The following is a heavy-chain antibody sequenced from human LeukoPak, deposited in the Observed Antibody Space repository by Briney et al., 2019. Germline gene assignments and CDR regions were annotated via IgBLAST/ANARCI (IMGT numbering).Heavy chain of an antibody. CDR3: ASESLSSGYYGGAFDI. J-gene: IGHJ3*02. Sequence: GESLKISCKGSGYSFTSYWIGWVRQMPGKGLEWMGIIYPGDSDTRYSPSFQGQVTISADKSISTAYLQWSSLKASDTAMYYCASESLSSGYYGGAFDIWGQGTMVTVSS. D-gene: IGHD3-22*01. V-gene: IGHV5-51*01. CDR2: IYPGDSDT. CDR1: GYSFTSYW.